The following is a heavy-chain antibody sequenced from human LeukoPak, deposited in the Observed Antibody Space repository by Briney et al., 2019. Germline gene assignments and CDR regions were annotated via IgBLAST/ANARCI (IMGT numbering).Heavy chain of an antibody. J-gene: IGHJ3*01. V-gene: IGHV5-51*01. D-gene: IGHD6-19*01. Sequence: GESLLISCEASGYTLTNSWIGWVRQVPGKGLEYMGIVYPRNSDTRYSPSFQGQVTISADKSINTAYLQWSSLRASDTAMYYCVRLGLAVADLYDAFDVWGQGTAVAVS. CDR3: VRLGLAVADLYDAFDV. CDR2: VYPRNSDT. CDR1: GYTLTNSW.